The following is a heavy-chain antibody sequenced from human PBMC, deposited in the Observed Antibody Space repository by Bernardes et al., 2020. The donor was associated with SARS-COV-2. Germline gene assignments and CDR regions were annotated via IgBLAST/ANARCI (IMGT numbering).Heavy chain of an antibody. D-gene: IGHD6-19*01. J-gene: IGHJ3*02. CDR3: ARGAVAGDDAFKI. V-gene: IGHV3-30*03. Sequence: GGSLRLSCAASGFTLSNYGMHWVRQAPGKGLEWVALISYDGSIKYYAESVKGRFTISRDTSKGTLYLQMHSLRPEDTAVYYCARGAVAGDDAFKIWGQGTMVTVSS. CDR2: ISYDGSIK. CDR1: GFTLSNYG.